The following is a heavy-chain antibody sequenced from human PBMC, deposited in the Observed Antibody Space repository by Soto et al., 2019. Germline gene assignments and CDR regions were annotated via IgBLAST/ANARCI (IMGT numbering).Heavy chain of an antibody. CDR3: ARVSGSFQKGFDS. J-gene: IGHJ4*02. CDR2: IDWEDEK. V-gene: IGHV2-70*01. D-gene: IGHD1-26*01. CDR1: GFSLSTLGMS. Sequence: SGPTLVNPTQTLTLTCSFSGFSLSTLGMSVSWIRQPPGKALEWLALIDWEDEKYFSTSLQTRLSIFKDSSKSHVLLTITNVGPLDSATYLCARVSGSFQKGFDSWGQGTLVTVSS.